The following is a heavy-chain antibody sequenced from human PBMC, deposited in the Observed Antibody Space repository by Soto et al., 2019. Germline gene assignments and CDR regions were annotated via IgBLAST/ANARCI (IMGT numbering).Heavy chain of an antibody. J-gene: IGHJ5*02. CDR3: ARGSSGSPYYDFWSGRSTSWFDP. CDR2: INHSGST. CDR1: GGSFSGYY. V-gene: IGHV4-34*01. Sequence: SETLSLTCAVYGGSFSGYYWSWIRQPPGKGLEWIGEINHSGSTNHNPSLKSRVTISVDTSKNQFSLKLSSVTAADTAVYYCARGSSGSPYYDFWSGRSTSWFDPWGQGTLVTVSS. D-gene: IGHD3-3*01.